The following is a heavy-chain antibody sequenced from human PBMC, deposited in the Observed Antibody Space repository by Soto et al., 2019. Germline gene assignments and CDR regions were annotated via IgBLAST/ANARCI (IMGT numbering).Heavy chain of an antibody. CDR1: GFTFSNSA. CDR3: AAELYSGGSCCSFDI. Sequence: SVKGSCKTSGFTFSNSAVYWVRQARGQRLEWMGWIVVGSGNTNYEQKFQERVTITRDMSTSTVHMELSSLRSEDTAVYYCAAELYSGGSCCSFDIWGQGTMVTVSS. CDR2: IVVGSGNT. D-gene: IGHD2-15*01. J-gene: IGHJ3*02. V-gene: IGHV1-58*01.